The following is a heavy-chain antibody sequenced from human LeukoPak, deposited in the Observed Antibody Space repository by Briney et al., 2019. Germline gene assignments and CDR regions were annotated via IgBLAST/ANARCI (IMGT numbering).Heavy chain of an antibody. D-gene: IGHD6-13*01. CDR3: ARAGGVYERSSWYLDWFDP. V-gene: IGHV1-69*06. J-gene: IGHJ5*02. CDR2: IIPIFGTA. Sequence: SVKVSCKASGGTFSSYAISWVRQAPGQGLEWMGRIIPIFGTANYAQKFQGRVTITADKSTSTAYMELSSLRSEDTAVYYCARAGGVYERSSWYLDWFDPWGQGTLVTVSS. CDR1: GGTFSSYA.